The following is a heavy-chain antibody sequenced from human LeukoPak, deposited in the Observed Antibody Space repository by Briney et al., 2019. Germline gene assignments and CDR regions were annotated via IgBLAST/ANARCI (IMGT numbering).Heavy chain of an antibody. Sequence: SETLSLTCAVYGGSFSGYYWSWIRQPAGKGLEWIGRIYTSGSTNYNPSLKSRVTMSVDTSKNQFSLKLSSVTAADTAVYYCHFWSGYSAFDIWGQGTMVTVSS. V-gene: IGHV4-59*10. D-gene: IGHD3-3*02. J-gene: IGHJ3*02. CDR2: IYTSGST. CDR3: HFWSGYSAFDI. CDR1: GGSFSGYY.